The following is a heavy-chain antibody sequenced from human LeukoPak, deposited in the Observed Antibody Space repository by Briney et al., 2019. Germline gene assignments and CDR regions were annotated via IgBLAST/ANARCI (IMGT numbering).Heavy chain of an antibody. CDR1: GGSISNSRYY. J-gene: IGHJ4*02. CDR2: IYYSGST. D-gene: IGHD3-10*01. V-gene: IGHV4-39*07. Sequence: PSETLSLTCTVSGGSISNSRYYWGWIRQPPGKGLEWVGIIYYSGSTYYNPSLKSRVTISVDTSKNQFSLKVNSVTVADTAVYYCARDGAGSSGAFDYWGQGTLATVSS. CDR3: ARDGAGSSGAFDY.